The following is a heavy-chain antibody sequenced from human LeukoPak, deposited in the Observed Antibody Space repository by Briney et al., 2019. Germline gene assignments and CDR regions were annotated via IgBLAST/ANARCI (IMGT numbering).Heavy chain of an antibody. D-gene: IGHD1-1*01. V-gene: IGHV3-21*01. J-gene: IGHJ4*02. CDR3: ARDPWNLGPEGYFDY. CDR2: ISSSGSYI. Sequence: PGGSLRLSCAASRFTFSSYSMNWVRQAPGKGLEWVSSISSSGSYIYYADSVKGRFTISRDNAKNSLYLQMNSLRAEDTAVYYCARDPWNLGPEGYFDYWGQGTLVTVSS. CDR1: RFTFSSYS.